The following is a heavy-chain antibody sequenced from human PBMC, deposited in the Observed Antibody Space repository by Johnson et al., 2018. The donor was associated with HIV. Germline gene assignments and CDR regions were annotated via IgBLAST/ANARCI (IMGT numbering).Heavy chain of an antibody. V-gene: IGHV3-30*03. CDR1: GFTFSSYD. Sequence: QMLLVESGGGVVQPGRSLRVSCGASGFTFSSYDMHWVRQAPGKGLEWVAVISYDGSNKYYADSVKGRFNISRDNSKNTLYLQMNSLRADYTAVYYCARPIVRGAADIWGQGTMVIVSS. CDR2: ISYDGSNK. D-gene: IGHD3-10*01. CDR3: ARPIVRGAADI. J-gene: IGHJ3*02.